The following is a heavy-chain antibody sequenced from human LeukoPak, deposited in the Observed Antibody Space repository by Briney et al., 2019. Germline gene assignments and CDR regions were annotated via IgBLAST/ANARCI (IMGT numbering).Heavy chain of an antibody. V-gene: IGHV1-24*01. CDR3: ATDVAYCGGDCYSTQQN. CDR1: GYTLTELS. Sequence: GASVKVSCKVSGYTLTELSMHWVRQAPGKGLEWVGGFDPEDGETIYAQKFQGRVTMTEDTSTDTAYMELSSLRSEDTAVYYCATDVAYCGGDCYSTQQNWGQGTLVTVSS. D-gene: IGHD2-21*02. CDR2: FDPEDGET. J-gene: IGHJ4*02.